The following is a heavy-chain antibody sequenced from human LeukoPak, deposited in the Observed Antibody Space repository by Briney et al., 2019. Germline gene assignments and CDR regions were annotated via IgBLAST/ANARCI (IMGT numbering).Heavy chain of an antibody. J-gene: IGHJ5*02. D-gene: IGHD3-22*01. CDR2: IYYSGST. V-gene: IGHV4-59*01. Sequence: SETLSLTCTVSGGSISGYYRSWIRQPPGKGLEWIGYIYYSGSTNYNPSLKSRVTISVDTSKNQFSLKLSSVTAADTAVYYCARDYYDSSGYYLNNWFDPWGQGTLVTVSS. CDR1: GGSISGYY. CDR3: ARDYYDSSGYYLNNWFDP.